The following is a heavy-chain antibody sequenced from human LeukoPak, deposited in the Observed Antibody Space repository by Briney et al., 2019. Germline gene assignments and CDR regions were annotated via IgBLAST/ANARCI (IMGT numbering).Heavy chain of an antibody. CDR1: GFTFSDYS. CDR3: ARVGAGGYFDY. J-gene: IGHJ4*02. V-gene: IGHV3-21*01. D-gene: IGHD3-16*01. CDR2: VNTGGTTV. Sequence: PGGSLRLSCAASGFTFSDYSMIWIRQSPGKGLEWVSSVNTGGTTVYYADSVKGRFTLSRDNAKNAVYLQMNSLRAEDTAVYYCARVGAGGYFDYWGQGTLVTVSS.